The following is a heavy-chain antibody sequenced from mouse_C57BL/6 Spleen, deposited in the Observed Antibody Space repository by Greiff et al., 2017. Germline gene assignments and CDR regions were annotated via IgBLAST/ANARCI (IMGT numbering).Heavy chain of an antibody. D-gene: IGHD1-1*01. CDR2: IYPRSGNT. CDR3: ARSRYYGSFYYFDY. CDR1: GYTFTSYG. V-gene: IGHV1-81*01. J-gene: IGHJ2*01. Sequence: QVQLKESGAELARPGASVKLSCKASGYTFTSYGISWVKQRTGQGLAWIGEIYPRSGNTYYNEKFKGKATLTADKSSSTAYMELRSLTSEDSAVYFCARSRYYGSFYYFDYWGQGTTLTVSS.